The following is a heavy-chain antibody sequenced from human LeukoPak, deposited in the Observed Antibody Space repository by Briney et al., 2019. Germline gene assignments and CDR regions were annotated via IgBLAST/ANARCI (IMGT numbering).Heavy chain of an antibody. V-gene: IGHV1-18*01. D-gene: IGHD6-19*01. CDR3: ARDPSNTSGRYQYFDL. CDR2: ISAYNGDT. CDR1: GYTFTNHG. Sequence: HEASVKVSCKASGYTFTNHGITWVRQAPGQGLERMGWISAYNGDTIYAQKVQGRVTMTTDTSTTTAYMELRSLTSDDTALYYCARDPSNTSGRYQYFDLWGRGTLVTVSS. J-gene: IGHJ2*01.